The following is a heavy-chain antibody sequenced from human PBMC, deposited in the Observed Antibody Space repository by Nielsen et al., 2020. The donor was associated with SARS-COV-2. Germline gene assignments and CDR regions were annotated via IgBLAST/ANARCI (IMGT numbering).Heavy chain of an antibody. J-gene: IGHJ3*02. Sequence: GGSLRLSCAASGFTFSSYGMHWVRQAPGKGLEWVAVVSYDAFNKYYADSVKGRFTISRDNSKNTLYLQIISLRAEDTSVYFCAKSKGGYYLDAFDIWGQGTMVTVSS. CDR1: GFTFSSYG. CDR2: VSYDAFNK. D-gene: IGHD3-22*01. CDR3: AKSKGGYYLDAFDI. V-gene: IGHV3-30*18.